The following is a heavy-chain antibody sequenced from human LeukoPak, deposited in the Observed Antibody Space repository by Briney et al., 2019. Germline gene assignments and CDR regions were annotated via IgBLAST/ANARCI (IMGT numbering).Heavy chain of an antibody. J-gene: IGHJ4*02. V-gene: IGHV3-73*01. Sequence: PGGSLRLSCAASGFTFSGSAMHWVRQASGKGLEWVGRIRSKANSYATAYAASVKGRFTISRDDSKNTAYLQMNSLKAEDTAVYYCTRSYYGDLVSWGQGTLVTVSS. CDR2: IRSKANSYAT. CDR1: GFTFSGSA. CDR3: TRSYYGDLVS. D-gene: IGHD4-17*01.